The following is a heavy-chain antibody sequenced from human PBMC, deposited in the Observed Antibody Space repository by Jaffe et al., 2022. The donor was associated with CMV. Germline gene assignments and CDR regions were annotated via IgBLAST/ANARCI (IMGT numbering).Heavy chain of an antibody. J-gene: IGHJ4*02. V-gene: IGHV4-4*02. D-gene: IGHD3-10*01. Sequence: QVQLQESGPGLVKPSGTLSLTCAVSGGSISSSNWWSWVRQPPGKGLEWIGEIYHSGSTNYNPSLKSRVTISVDKSKNQFSLKLSSVTAADTAVYYCARSYYYGSGSYQRVYYFDYWGQGTLVTVSS. CDR3: ARSYYYGSGSYQRVYYFDY. CDR2: IYHSGST. CDR1: GGSISSSNW.